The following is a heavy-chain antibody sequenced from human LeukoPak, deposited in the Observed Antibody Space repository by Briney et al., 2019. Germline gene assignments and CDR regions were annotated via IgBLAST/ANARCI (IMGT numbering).Heavy chain of an antibody. D-gene: IGHD2-2*01. V-gene: IGHV4-4*07. CDR3: ARAPEYCSSTSCYLSWFDP. J-gene: IGHJ5*02. Sequence: SETLSLTCTVSGGSISSYYWSWIRQPAGKGLEWIGRIYTSGSTNYNPSLKSRVTMSVDTSKNQFSLKLSSVTAADTAVYYCARAPEYCSSTSCYLSWFDPWGQGTLVTVSS. CDR1: GGSISSYY. CDR2: IYTSGST.